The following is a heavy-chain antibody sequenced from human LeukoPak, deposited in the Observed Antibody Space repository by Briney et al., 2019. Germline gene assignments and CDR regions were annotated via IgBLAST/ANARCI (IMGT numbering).Heavy chain of an antibody. V-gene: IGHV4-39*07. D-gene: IGHD3-22*01. CDR3: ARTMIVVVAGYYYMDV. J-gene: IGHJ6*03. Sequence: SETLSLTCTVFGGSISSSSYYWGWIRQPPGKGLEWIGSIYYSGSTYYNPSLKSRVTISVDTSKNQFSLKLSSVTAADTAVYYCARTMIVVVAGYYYMDVWGKGTTVTVSS. CDR1: GGSISSSSYY. CDR2: IYYSGST.